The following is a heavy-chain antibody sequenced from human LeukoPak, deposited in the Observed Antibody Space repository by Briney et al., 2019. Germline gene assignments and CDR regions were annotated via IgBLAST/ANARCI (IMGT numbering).Heavy chain of an antibody. CDR3: ARGGVVPAAPDY. V-gene: IGHV3-30*04. CDR2: MSYDGSNK. D-gene: IGHD2-2*01. CDR1: GFTFSSYA. J-gene: IGHJ4*02. Sequence: PGGSLRLSCAASGFTFSSYAMHWVRQAPGKGLEWVAVMSYDGSNKYYADSVKGRFTISRDNSKNTLYLQMNSLRAEDTAVYYCARGGVVPAAPDYWGQGTLATVSS.